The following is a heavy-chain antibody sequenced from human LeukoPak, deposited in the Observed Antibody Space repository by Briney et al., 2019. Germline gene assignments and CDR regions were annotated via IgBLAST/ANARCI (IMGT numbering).Heavy chain of an antibody. V-gene: IGHV4-34*01. D-gene: IGHD3-22*01. Sequence: PSETLSLTCAVYGGSFSGYYWSWIRQPPGKGLEWIGEINHSGSTNYNPSLKSRVTISVDTSKNQFSLKLSSVTAADTAVYFCAYYDTSGQTDKDYWGQGTLVTVSS. CDR3: AYYDTSGQTDKDY. CDR2: INHSGST. CDR1: GGSFSGYY. J-gene: IGHJ4*02.